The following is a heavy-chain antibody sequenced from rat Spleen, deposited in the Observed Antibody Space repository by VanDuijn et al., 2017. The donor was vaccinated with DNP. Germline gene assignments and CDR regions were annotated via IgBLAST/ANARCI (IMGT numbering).Heavy chain of an antibody. CDR1: GFTFSNSD. D-gene: IGHD1-2*01. CDR2: ISTGGGTT. CDR3: VTRNFDYNYFEY. V-gene: IGHV5-25*01. Sequence: EVQLVESGGGLVQPGRSLKLSCAASGFTFSNSDMAWVRQAPTKGLEWVASISTGGGTTYYRDSVKGRFTISRDNAKSTLYLQMDSLRSEDTATYYCVTRNFDYNYFEYWGQGVMVTVSS. J-gene: IGHJ2*01.